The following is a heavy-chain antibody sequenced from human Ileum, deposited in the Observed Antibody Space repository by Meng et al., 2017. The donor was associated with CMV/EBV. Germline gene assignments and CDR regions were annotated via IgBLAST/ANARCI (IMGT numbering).Heavy chain of an antibody. J-gene: IGHJ6*02. Sequence: GESLKISCVTSGFDFSIYSLSWVRQVPGKGLQWVAYLSRSGSTTYYADSVKGRFTISRDIDKKSLYLTMDSVRPEDTAIYYCARVGYCSGDKCYPLDHLHNYFGMDVWGQGTAVTVSS. CDR1: GFDFSIYS. D-gene: IGHD2-15*01. CDR3: ARVGYCSGDKCYPLDHLHNYFGMDV. CDR2: LSRSGSTT. V-gene: IGHV3-48*04.